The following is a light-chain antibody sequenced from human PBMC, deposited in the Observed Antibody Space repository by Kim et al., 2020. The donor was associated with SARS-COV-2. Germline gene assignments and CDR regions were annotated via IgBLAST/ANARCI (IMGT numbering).Light chain of an antibody. V-gene: IGKV3-20*01. Sequence: PGEGATLSCRATESVSSNVIAWYQQKPGQTPRLLVYGTSTRASGIPDRFSGSGSGTDFTLTISKLDPEDFAVYYCHQYSRSPPWTFGQGTKVDIK. CDR3: HQYSRSPPWT. CDR1: ESVSSNV. J-gene: IGKJ1*01. CDR2: GTS.